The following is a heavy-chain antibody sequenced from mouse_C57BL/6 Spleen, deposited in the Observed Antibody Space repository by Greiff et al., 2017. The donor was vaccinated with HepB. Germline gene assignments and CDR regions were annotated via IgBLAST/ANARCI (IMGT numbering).Heavy chain of an antibody. CDR2: IWSGGST. D-gene: IGHD1-1*01. CDR3: ARRVTVVATNCFDY. V-gene: IGHV2-2*01. J-gene: IGHJ2*01. CDR1: GFPLTSYG. Sequence: VQLQESGPGLVQPSQSLSITCPVSGFPLTSYGVHWVRQSPGKGLEWLGVIWSGGSTDYNAAFISRLSISKDNTKCQVFFKMNSLPAYDTAIDYGARRVTVVATNCFDYWGQGTTLTVSS.